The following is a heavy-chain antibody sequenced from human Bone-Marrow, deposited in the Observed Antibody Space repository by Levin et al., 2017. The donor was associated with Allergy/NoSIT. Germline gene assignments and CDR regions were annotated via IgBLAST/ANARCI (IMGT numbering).Heavy chain of an antibody. V-gene: IGHV4-4*07. CDR1: TDSVRGEN. CDR2: IYTTGSA. D-gene: IGHD4-11*01. CDR3: ARERGAGRRGYDYSRGGRAHTLDV. J-gene: IGHJ6*02. Sequence: PSETLSLTCSISTDSVRGENYCWVRQSPGKGLEWIGLIYTTGSATSTPSLQSRVSLALDTSQKQISLTLRSVTTADTATYFCARERGAGRRGYDYSRGGRAHTLDVWGPGITVVVSS.